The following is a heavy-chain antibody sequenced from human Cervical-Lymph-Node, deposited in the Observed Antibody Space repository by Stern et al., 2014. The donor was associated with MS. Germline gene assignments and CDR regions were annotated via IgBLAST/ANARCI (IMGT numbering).Heavy chain of an antibody. D-gene: IGHD5-24*01. J-gene: IGHJ4*02. CDR2: ISYDGSNE. CDR3: ARGGDGYPY. CDR1: GVSFSAYT. V-gene: IGHV3-30*01. Sequence: VHLVESGGGVVQPGGSLRLSCAASGVSFSAYTMHWVRQAPGKRLEWVSLISYDGSNENYADSVRGRFTISRDNSRYTLYLQMNDLRTEDTAVYYCARGGDGYPYWGQGTLVTVSS.